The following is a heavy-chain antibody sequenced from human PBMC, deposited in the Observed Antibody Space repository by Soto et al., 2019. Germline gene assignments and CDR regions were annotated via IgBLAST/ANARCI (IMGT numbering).Heavy chain of an antibody. CDR1: GFTFSSYA. CDR3: ARAVGSCSGGSCYSRYYYGMDV. V-gene: IGHV3-30-3*01. D-gene: IGHD2-15*01. CDR2: ISYDGSNK. J-gene: IGHJ6*02. Sequence: GGSLRLSCAASGFTFSSYAMHWVRQAPGKGLEWVAVISYDGSNKYYADSVKGRFTISRDNSKNTLYLQMNSLRAEDTAVYYCARAVGSCSGGSCYSRYYYGMDVWGQGTTVTVSS.